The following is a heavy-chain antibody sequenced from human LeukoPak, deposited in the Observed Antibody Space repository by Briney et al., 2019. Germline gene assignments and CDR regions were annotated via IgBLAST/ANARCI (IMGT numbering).Heavy chain of an antibody. CDR3: AKDLWKNSITWSYNWFDT. Sequence: GGSLRLSCAASGFTFSSYGMHWVRQAPGKGLEWVAFIRFDGNDKYYTGSVKGVFTISRDNSKNTLYLQMNSLRAEDTAVYYCAKDLWKNSITWSYNWFDTWGQGTLVTVSS. D-gene: IGHD2/OR15-2a*01. CDR1: GFTFSSYG. J-gene: IGHJ5*02. CDR2: IRFDGNDK. V-gene: IGHV3-30*02.